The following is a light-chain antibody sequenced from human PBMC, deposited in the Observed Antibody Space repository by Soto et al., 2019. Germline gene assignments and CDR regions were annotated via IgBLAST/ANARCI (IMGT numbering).Light chain of an antibody. CDR1: QSVSSN. J-gene: IGKJ4*01. Sequence: EIVMTQSPATLSVSPGERATLSCRASQSVSSNLAWYQQKPGQAPRLLIYGASTRATGIPARFSGSGSGTEFTLTISSLQSEDFAVYYCQQYNNWLPLTFGGGTKVDNK. CDR2: GAS. CDR3: QQYNNWLPLT. V-gene: IGKV3-15*01.